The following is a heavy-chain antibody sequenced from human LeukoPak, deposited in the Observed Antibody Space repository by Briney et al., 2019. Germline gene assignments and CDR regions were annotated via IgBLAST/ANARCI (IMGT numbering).Heavy chain of an antibody. CDR2: INAGNGNT. Sequence: ASVKVSCKASGYTFTSYAMHWVRQAPGQRLEWMGWINAGNGNTKYPQKFQGRVTITRDTSASTAYMELSSLRSEDTAVYYCARDYYYDSTSPGYWGQGTLVTVSS. J-gene: IGHJ4*02. V-gene: IGHV1-3*01. CDR1: GYTFTSYA. CDR3: ARDYYYDSTSPGY. D-gene: IGHD3-22*01.